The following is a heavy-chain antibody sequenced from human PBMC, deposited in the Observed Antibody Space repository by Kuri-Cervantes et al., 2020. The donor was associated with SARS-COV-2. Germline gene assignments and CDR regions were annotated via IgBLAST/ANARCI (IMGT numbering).Heavy chain of an antibody. CDR2: ISFSGDT. J-gene: IGHJ6*03. V-gene: IGHV4-30-4*01. CDR1: GGSISSDDYY. D-gene: IGHD3-16*01. Sequence: SETLSLTCSVSGGSISSDDYYWGWIRQPPGKGLEWIGYISFSGDTYSSPSLKSRLTISVDTSRNQFSLKLSSVTAADTAVYSCASTVWGLGDYYYYYMDVWGKGTTVTVSS. CDR3: ASTVWGLGDYYYYYMDV.